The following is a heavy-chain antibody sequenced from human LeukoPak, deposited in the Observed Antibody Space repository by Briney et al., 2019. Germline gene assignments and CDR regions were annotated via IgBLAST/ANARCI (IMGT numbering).Heavy chain of an antibody. V-gene: IGHV3-7*01. D-gene: IGHD5-18*01. CDR1: GLIFSSSW. CDR3: ARDLAYSRLDY. J-gene: IGHJ4*02. Sequence: QPGGSLRLSCAVSGLIFSSSWMDWVRQAPGKGLEWVASINPEGSEKYSADSVKGRFTISRDNAKNSLYLQMDSLRVEDTAFYYCARDLAYSRLDYWGQGMLVTVSS. CDR2: INPEGSEK.